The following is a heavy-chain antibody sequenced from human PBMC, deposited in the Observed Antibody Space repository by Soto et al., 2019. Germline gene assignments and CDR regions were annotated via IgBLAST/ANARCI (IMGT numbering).Heavy chain of an antibody. CDR2: IRSKANSYAT. CDR1: GFTFSGSA. V-gene: IGHV3-73*01. Sequence: PVGSLRLSCAASGFTFSGSAMHWVRQASGKGLEWVGRIRSKANSYATAYAASVKGRFTISRDDSKNTAYLQMNSLKTEDTAVYYCTRFMGSSSPRYYYYGMDVWGQGTTVTVSS. CDR3: TRFMGSSSPRYYYYGMDV. J-gene: IGHJ6*02. D-gene: IGHD6-6*01.